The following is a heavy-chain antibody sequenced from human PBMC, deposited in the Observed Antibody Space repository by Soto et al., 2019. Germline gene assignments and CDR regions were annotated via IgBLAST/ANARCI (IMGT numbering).Heavy chain of an antibody. CDR1: GFTFSSYA. Sequence: PGGSLRLSCAASGFTFSSYAMSWVRQAPGKGLEWVSAISGSGGSTYYADSVKGRFTISRDNSKNTLYLQMNSLRAEDTAVYYCAKDRYCISTSCLSNWFDRWGQGTLVTVSS. CDR3: AKDRYCISTSCLSNWFDR. D-gene: IGHD2-2*01. CDR2: ISGSGGST. V-gene: IGHV3-23*01. J-gene: IGHJ5*01.